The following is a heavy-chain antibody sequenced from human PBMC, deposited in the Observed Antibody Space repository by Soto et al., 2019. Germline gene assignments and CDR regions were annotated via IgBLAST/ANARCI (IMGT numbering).Heavy chain of an antibody. CDR3: ARARPYDYEII. Sequence: QVQLQESGPGLVNPSQTLSLTCSVSGASIGSAGYYWTWIRQHSGKGLEWIGHIYNTGSAHYNSSLKSRVTISVDTSRDQFSLHLTSLTVADTAVYYCARARPYDYEIIWCPGTLVTVSS. D-gene: IGHD4-17*01. CDR2: IYNTGSA. CDR1: GASIGSAGYY. V-gene: IGHV4-31*03. J-gene: IGHJ4*02.